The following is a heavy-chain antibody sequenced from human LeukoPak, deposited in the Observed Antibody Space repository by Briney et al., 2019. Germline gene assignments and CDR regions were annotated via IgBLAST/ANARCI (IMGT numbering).Heavy chain of an antibody. CDR3: ARGWDYFEQ. J-gene: IGHJ4*02. CDR1: GASISSGDYL. Sequence: SETLSLTCTVSGASISSGDYLWSWLRQPPGKGLEWIGYISDSGSTYSYPSLKSRVIISIDTSKNQFSLKLRSLTAADTAVYFCARGWDYFEQWGQGTPVTVSS. CDR2: ISDSGST. V-gene: IGHV4-30-4*01. D-gene: IGHD1-26*01.